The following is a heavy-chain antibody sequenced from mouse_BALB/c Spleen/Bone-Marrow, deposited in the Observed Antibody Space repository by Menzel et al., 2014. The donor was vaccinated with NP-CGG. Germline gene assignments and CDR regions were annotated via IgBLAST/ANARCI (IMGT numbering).Heavy chain of an antibody. V-gene: IGHV7-3*02. CDR1: GFTFTDYY. CDR2: IRNKANGYTT. J-gene: IGHJ1*01. Sequence: EVKLVESGGGLVQPGGSLRLSCATSGFTFTDYYMSWVRQPPGKALEWLGFIRNKANGYTTEYSASVKGRFTISRDNSQSILYLQMNTLRAEDSATYYCARPYYRCDGWYSDVWGAGTTVTVSS. D-gene: IGHD2-14*01. CDR3: ARPYYRCDGWYSDV.